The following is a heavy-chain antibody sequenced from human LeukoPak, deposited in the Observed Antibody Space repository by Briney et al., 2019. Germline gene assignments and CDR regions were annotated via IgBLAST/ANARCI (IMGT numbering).Heavy chain of an antibody. CDR3: ARSQPYYYDSSGYYEPIDY. D-gene: IGHD3-22*01. CDR1: GGSISSYY. V-gene: IGHV4-59*08. Sequence: SETLSLTCTVSGGSISSYYWNWIRQPPGKGLEWIGYIYYSGSTNYNPSLKSRVTISVDTSKNQFSLKLSSVTAADTAVYYCARSQPYYYDSSGYYEPIDYWGQGTLVTVSS. J-gene: IGHJ4*02. CDR2: IYYSGST.